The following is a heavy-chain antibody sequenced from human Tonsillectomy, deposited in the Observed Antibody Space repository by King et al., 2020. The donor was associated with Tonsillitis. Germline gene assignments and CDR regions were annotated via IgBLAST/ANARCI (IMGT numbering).Heavy chain of an antibody. CDR1: GASILSDSYY. V-gene: IGHV4-61*02. Sequence: QLQESGPGLVKPPQTLSLTCTVSGASILSDSYYWSWIRQPAGKGLEWIGLIYSSGSTNYNPSLASLVTMSPNTSRNKFFLKLRAVTAADTAVYYCARGGDLSTGGSLFDPWGQGTLVTVSS. CDR2: IYSSGST. J-gene: IGHJ5*02. CDR3: ARGGDLSTGGSLFDP. D-gene: IGHD3-9*01.